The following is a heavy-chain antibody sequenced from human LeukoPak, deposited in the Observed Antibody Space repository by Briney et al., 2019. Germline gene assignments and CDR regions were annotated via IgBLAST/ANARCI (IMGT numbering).Heavy chain of an antibody. CDR1: KFTFSSYW. V-gene: IGHV3-74*01. J-gene: IGHJ6*02. Sequence: GGSLRLSCAASKFTFSSYWMHWVRQAPGKGLVWVSHINSDGSSTNYADSVKGRFTISRDNAKNTLYLQMNSLRAEDTAVYYCARDQGVSAAMEADYYYGMDVWGQGTTVTVSS. D-gene: IGHD2-2*01. CDR2: INSDGSST. CDR3: ARDQGVSAAMEADYYYGMDV.